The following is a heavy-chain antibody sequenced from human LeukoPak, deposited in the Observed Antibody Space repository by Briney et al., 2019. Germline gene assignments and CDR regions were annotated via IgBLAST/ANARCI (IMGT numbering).Heavy chain of an antibody. J-gene: IGHJ4*02. CDR2: IYHGGGT. CDR3: GRSVGGQLTNS. D-gene: IGHD1-1*01. Sequence: SGTLSLTCEVSGGSISSSHWWSWVRRPSGKGLEWIGEIYHGGGTNYNLSLKSRVTISVDKSKNQFSLKLSSVTAADTAVYYCGRSVGGQLTNSWGQGTLVTVSS. V-gene: IGHV4-4*02. CDR1: GGSISSSHW.